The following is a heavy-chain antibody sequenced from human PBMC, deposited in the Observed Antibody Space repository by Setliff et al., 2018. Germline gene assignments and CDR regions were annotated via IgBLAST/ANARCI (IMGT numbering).Heavy chain of an antibody. J-gene: IGHJ3*02. CDR2: IHYNGNL. D-gene: IGHD3-10*01. V-gene: IGHV4-39*01. CDR3: ARRPTGPGAPFDI. Sequence: TLSLTCAVSGGSISSSSYYWGWIRQSPGEGLEWIANIHYNGNLYYNPSLKNRATISMDTSKIQFSLKLISVTAADTALYFCARRPTGPGAPFDIWGHGTMVTVS. CDR1: GGSISSSSYY.